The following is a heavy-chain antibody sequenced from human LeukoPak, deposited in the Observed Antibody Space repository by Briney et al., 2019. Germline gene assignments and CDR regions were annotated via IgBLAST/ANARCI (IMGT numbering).Heavy chain of an antibody. D-gene: IGHD3-10*01. CDR1: GYTFTSYD. J-gene: IGHJ6*03. CDR3: ARGLAMVRGVIFHYYYYYMDV. Sequence: ASVKVSCKASGYTFTSYDINWVRQATGQGLEWMGWMNPNSGNTGYAQKFQGRVTMTRNTSISTAYMELSSLRSDDTAVYYCARGLAMVRGVIFHYYYYYMDVWGKGTTVTVSS. V-gene: IGHV1-8*01. CDR2: MNPNSGNT.